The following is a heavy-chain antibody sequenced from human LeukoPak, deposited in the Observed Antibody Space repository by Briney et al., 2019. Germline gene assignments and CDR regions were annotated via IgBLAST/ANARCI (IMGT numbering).Heavy chain of an antibody. CDR1: GGSISSGDYY. CDR3: AREDSNYDFWSGSHNDAFDI. D-gene: IGHD3-3*01. V-gene: IGHV4-61*08. J-gene: IGHJ3*02. Sequence: PSETLSLTCTVSGGSISSGDYYWSWIRQPPGKGLEWIGYIYYSGSTNYNPSLKSRVTISVDTSKNQFSLKLSSVTAADTAVYYCAREDSNYDFWSGSHNDAFDIWGQGTMVTVSS. CDR2: IYYSGST.